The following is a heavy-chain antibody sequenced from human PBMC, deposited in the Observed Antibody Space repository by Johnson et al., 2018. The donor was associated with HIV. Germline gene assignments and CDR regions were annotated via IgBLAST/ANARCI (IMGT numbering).Heavy chain of an antibody. CDR3: TTDGLRTIDAFDI. D-gene: IGHD5-12*01. J-gene: IGHJ3*02. CDR1: GFSFSSHA. Sequence: VQLVESGGGVAQPGGSLRLSCAASGFSFSSHAMHWVRQAPGKGLEWVGRIKSKTDGGTTDYAAPVTGRFTISRDDSKNTLYLQMNSLKTEDTAVYYCTTDGLRTIDAFDIWGQGTMVTVSS. CDR2: IKSKTDGGTT. V-gene: IGHV3-15*01.